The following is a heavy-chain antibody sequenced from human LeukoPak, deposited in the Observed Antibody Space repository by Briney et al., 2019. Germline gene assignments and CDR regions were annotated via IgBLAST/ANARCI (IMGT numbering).Heavy chain of an antibody. D-gene: IGHD3-16*01. CDR1: GFQFSRAT. V-gene: IGHV3-7*05. J-gene: IGHJ1*01. Sequence: GWSRRPSCAVSGFQFSRATMSWVRQAPGKGLEWVAKMKEDGSDIDYVDSVRGRFTITRDNAKSSLSLQMDNLRAEDTAVYYCATGGASRGYFQSWGQGTLVTVSS. CDR3: ATGGASRGYFQS. CDR2: MKEDGSDI.